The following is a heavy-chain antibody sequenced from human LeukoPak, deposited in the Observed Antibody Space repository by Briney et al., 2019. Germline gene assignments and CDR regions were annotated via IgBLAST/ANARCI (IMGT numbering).Heavy chain of an antibody. CDR1: GYTFTSYY. J-gene: IGHJ4*02. V-gene: IGHV1-46*01. Sequence: GSVEVSCKASGYTFTSYYMHWVRQAPGQGLKWMGIINPSGGSTSYAQKFQGRVTMTRDTSTSIVYMELSSLRSEDTAVYYCARDPDSSGYGHDYWGQGTLVTVSS. CDR3: ARDPDSSGYGHDY. CDR2: INPSGGST. D-gene: IGHD3-22*01.